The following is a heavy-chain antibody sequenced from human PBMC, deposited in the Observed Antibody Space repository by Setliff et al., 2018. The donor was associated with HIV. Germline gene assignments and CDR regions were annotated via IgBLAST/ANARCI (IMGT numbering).Heavy chain of an antibody. J-gene: IGHJ6*02. D-gene: IGHD4-17*01. V-gene: IGHV3-23*01. CDR1: GFTFNNNA. CDR3: AKDFQWSTVNTPLNYQYGMDV. Sequence: GGSLRLSCAASGFTFNNNAMSWVRQAPGKGLEWVSGISQSGDRIYYADSVRGRFTISRDNSKNTLFLQMNSLTAEDTAVYYCAKDFQWSTVNTPLNYQYGMDVWGQGTTVTVS. CDR2: ISQSGDRI.